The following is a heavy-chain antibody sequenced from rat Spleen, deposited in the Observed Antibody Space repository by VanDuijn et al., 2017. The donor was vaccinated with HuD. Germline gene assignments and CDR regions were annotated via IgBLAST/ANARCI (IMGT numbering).Heavy chain of an antibody. Sequence: EVQLVESGGGQVQPGRSLKLSCVASGFTFNNYWMTWIRQTPGKGLEWVASITNAAGKVYYPDSVKGRFSISRDNAMSTLYLQMDSLGSEDTATYYCAKQGTGTYWHFDFWGPGTMVTVSS. D-gene: IGHD5-1*01. V-gene: IGHV5-31*01. CDR2: ITNAAGKV. J-gene: IGHJ1*01. CDR1: GFTFNNYW. CDR3: AKQGTGTYWHFDF.